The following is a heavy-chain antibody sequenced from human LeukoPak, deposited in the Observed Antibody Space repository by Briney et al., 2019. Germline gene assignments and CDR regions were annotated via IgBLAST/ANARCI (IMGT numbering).Heavy chain of an antibody. Sequence: GGSLRLSCAASGFMFSTYNMNWVRQAPGKGLEWVSYISSSNSTIYYADSVKGRFTISRDNAKNSLYLQMNSLRDEDTAVYYCARDLTGDYGGPFDYWGQGTLVTVSS. J-gene: IGHJ4*02. CDR1: GFMFSTYN. V-gene: IGHV3-48*02. D-gene: IGHD4-23*01. CDR2: ISSSNSTI. CDR3: ARDLTGDYGGPFDY.